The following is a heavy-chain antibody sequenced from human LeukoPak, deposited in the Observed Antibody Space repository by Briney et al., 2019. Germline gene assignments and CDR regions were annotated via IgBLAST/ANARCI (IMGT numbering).Heavy chain of an antibody. J-gene: IGHJ5*02. CDR3: ARAPLRNCSSTSCSKFDP. V-gene: IGHV1-46*01. D-gene: IGHD2-2*01. CDR2: INPSGGST. Sequence: ASVKVSCKASGYTFTSYYMHWAREAPGQGLEWMGIINPSGGSTSYAQKFQGRVTMTRDMSTSTVYMELSSLRSEDTAVYYCARAPLRNCSSTSCSKFDPWGQGTLVTVSS. CDR1: GYTFTSYY.